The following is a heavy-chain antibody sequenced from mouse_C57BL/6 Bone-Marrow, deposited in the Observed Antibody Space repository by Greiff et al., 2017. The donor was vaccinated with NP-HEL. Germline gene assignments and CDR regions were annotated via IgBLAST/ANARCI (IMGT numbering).Heavy chain of an antibody. J-gene: IGHJ1*03. CDR2: IWWDDDK. Sequence: QVTLKESGPGILQPSQTLSLTCSFSGFSLSTFGMGVGWIRQPSGKGLEWLAHIWWDDDKYYNPALKSRLTISKDTSKNQVFLKIANVDTADTATYYCARIHYYGSSPYWYFDVWGTGTTVTVSS. D-gene: IGHD1-1*01. CDR1: GFSLSTFGMG. V-gene: IGHV8-8*01. CDR3: ARIHYYGSSPYWYFDV.